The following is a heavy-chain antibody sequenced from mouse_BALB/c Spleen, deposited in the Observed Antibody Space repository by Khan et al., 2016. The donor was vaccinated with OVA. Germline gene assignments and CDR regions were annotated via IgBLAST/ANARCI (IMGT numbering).Heavy chain of an antibody. V-gene: IGHV3-2*02. CDR1: GYSITSEYA. Sequence: EVQLQESGPGLVKPSQSLSLTCTVTGYSITSEYAWNWIRQFPGNKLEWMGYINYSGNTRFNPSLKSRASITRDTSKNQFFLQLNSVTTEETATCNCAKKDYYDYDTFPYWGQGTLVTVSA. CDR2: INYSGNT. D-gene: IGHD2-4*01. J-gene: IGHJ3*01. CDR3: AKKDYYDYDTFPY.